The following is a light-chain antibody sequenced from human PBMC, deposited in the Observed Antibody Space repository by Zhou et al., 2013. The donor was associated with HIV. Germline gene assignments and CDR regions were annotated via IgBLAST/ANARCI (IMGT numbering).Light chain of an antibody. CDR3: QKYNSAPRT. CDR2: AAS. CDR1: QGISYY. J-gene: IGKJ1*01. V-gene: IGKV1-27*01. Sequence: DIQMTQSPSSLSASVGDRVTITCRASQGISYYLAWYQQKPGKVPKLLIYAASTLQSGVPSRFSGSGSRTDFTLTISSLQPEDVATYYCQKYNSAPRTFGQGPRWK.